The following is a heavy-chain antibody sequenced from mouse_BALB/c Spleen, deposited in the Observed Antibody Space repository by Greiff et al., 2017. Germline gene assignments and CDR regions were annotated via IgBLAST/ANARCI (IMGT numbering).Heavy chain of an antibody. D-gene: IGHD1-1*01. CDR2: IYPGDGDT. J-gene: IGHJ2*01. Sequence: QVQLQQSGAELARPGASVKLSCKASGYTFTGYWMQWVKQRPGQGLEWIGAIYPGDGDTRYTQKFKGKATLTADKSSSTAYMQLSSLASEDSAVYYCARDTTVVADYWGQGTTLTVSS. CDR3: ARDTTVVADY. CDR1: GYTFTGYW. V-gene: IGHV1-87*01.